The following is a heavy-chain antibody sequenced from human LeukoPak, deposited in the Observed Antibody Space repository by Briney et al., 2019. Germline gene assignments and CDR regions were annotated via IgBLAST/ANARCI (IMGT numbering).Heavy chain of an antibody. J-gene: IGHJ4*02. CDR2: IYTSGST. CDR3: ARDRSRITMDRYFDY. V-gene: IGHV4-4*07. CDR1: GGSISSYY. Sequence: SETLSLTCTVSGGSISSYYWSWIRQPAGKGLEWIGRIYTSGSTNYNPSLKSRVTMSVDTSKNQFSLKLSSVTAADTAVYYCARDRSRITMDRYFDYWGQGTLVTVSS. D-gene: IGHD3-10*01.